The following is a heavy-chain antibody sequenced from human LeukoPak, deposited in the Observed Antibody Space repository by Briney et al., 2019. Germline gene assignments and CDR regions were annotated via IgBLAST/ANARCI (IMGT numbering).Heavy chain of an antibody. Sequence: GGSLRLSCAASGFTFSDYYMSWIRQAPGKGLEWVSHISSSGSAIYYADSVKGRFTISRDNAKNSLYLQMNSLRAEDTAVYYCAGAVAAGLDSWGQGTLVTVSS. CDR1: GFTFSDYY. CDR2: ISSSGSAI. CDR3: AGAVAAGLDS. D-gene: IGHD6-13*01. V-gene: IGHV3-11*01. J-gene: IGHJ4*02.